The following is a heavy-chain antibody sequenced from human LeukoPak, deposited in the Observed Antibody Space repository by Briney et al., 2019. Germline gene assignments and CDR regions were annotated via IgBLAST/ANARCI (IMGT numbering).Heavy chain of an antibody. CDR2: ISFDGNHK. Sequence: GRSLRLSCAASGFTFSSYAMHWVRQAPGKGLEWVAIISFDGNHKYFTDSVKGRFTISRDNAKNTLDLQMNSLRPEDTAVYYCARRRSPGVQLDGFDIWGQGTMVTVSS. D-gene: IGHD6-6*01. CDR1: GFTFSSYA. V-gene: IGHV3-30*04. CDR3: ARRRSPGVQLDGFDI. J-gene: IGHJ3*02.